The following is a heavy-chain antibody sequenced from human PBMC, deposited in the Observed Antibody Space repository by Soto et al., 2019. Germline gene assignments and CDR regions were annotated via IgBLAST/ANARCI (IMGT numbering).Heavy chain of an antibody. CDR2: IDPRDSAT. CDR1: GYSFTRNW. V-gene: IGHV5-10-1*01. D-gene: IGHD6-19*01. CDR3: ARGHGWVDY. Sequence: EVQLVQSGAEVKKPGESLRISCTGSGYSFTRNWITWVRQMPGKGLEWLGRIDPRDSATDYSPSFQGHVTISADKSISTAYLQWSSLKASDSAIYFCARGHGWVDYWGQGTLVTVSS. J-gene: IGHJ4*02.